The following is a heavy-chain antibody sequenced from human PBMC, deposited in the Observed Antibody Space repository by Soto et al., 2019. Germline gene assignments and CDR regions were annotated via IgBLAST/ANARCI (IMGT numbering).Heavy chain of an antibody. J-gene: IGHJ4*02. D-gene: IGHD2-8*01. CDR2: IYHSGST. Sequence: SETLSLTCAVSGGSISSGGYSWSWIRQPPGKGLEWIGYIYHSGSTYYNPSLKSRVTISVDRSKNQFSLKLSSVTAADTAVYYCASLIRDQFDYWGQGTLVTVSS. V-gene: IGHV4-30-2*01. CDR3: ASLIRDQFDY. CDR1: GGSISSGGYS.